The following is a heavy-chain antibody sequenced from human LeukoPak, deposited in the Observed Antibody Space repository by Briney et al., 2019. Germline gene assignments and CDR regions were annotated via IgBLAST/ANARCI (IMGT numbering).Heavy chain of an antibody. V-gene: IGHV4-59*01. CDR1: AVSISIYY. Sequence: SETLSLTCTVSAVSISIYYWSWIRRPPGKGLEWIGSIYYTGSTNYNPSLESRVTMSVDTSKNQFSLKLSSVTAADTAVYYCARVRGLSSGFDLWGRGTLVTVSS. J-gene: IGHJ2*01. D-gene: IGHD3-10*01. CDR2: IYYTGST. CDR3: ARVRGLSSGFDL.